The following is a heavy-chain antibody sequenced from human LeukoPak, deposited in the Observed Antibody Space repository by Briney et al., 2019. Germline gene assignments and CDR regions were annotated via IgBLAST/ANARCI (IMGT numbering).Heavy chain of an antibody. J-gene: IGHJ4*02. CDR3: AKVVYYGSGGLGGFDY. CDR2: ISYDGSNK. D-gene: IGHD3-10*01. CDR1: GFTFSSYG. Sequence: GRSLRLSCAASGFTFSSYGMHWVRQAPGKGLEWVAVISYDGSNKYYADSVKGRFTISRDNSKNTLYLQMNSLRAEDTAVYYCAKVVYYGSGGLGGFDYWGQGTLVTVSS. V-gene: IGHV3-30*18.